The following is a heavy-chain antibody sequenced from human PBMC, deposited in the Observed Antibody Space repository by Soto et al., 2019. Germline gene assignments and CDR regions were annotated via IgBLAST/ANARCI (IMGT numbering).Heavy chain of an antibody. Sequence: PGGSLRLSCEASGFTFSSYSIHWVRQAPGKGLEWVSYIGTSTATIYYSDSVRGRFTISRDNAKNSLYLQMNSLRDDDTAVYYCARQRPIDYWGQGTRVTVSS. J-gene: IGHJ4*02. V-gene: IGHV3-48*02. CDR1: GFTFSSYS. CDR3: ARQRPIDY. CDR2: IGTSTATI.